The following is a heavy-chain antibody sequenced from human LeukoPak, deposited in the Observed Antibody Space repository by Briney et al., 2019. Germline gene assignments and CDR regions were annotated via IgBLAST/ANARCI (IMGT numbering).Heavy chain of an antibody. D-gene: IGHD3-16*01. Sequence: GGSLRLSCTASGFTFGDYAMSWVRQAPGKGLEWVGFIRSKAYGGTTEYAASVKGRFTISRDDSKSIAYLQMNSLKTEDTAVYFCTRGMGVCWGQGTLVTVSS. CDR3: TRGMGVC. CDR2: IRSKAYGGTT. CDR1: GFTFGDYA. J-gene: IGHJ4*02. V-gene: IGHV3-49*04.